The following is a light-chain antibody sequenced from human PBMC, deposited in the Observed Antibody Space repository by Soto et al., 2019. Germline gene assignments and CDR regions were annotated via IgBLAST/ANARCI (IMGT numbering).Light chain of an antibody. Sequence: EVVLTQSPATLSLSPGARATLSCRASQSVFNYLAWYQQKPGQAPRLLIYATSTRATAIPARFSGSGSETEFTLTISSLQSEDFAVYYCQQYNNWPRTFGQGTKVDI. CDR1: QSVFNY. J-gene: IGKJ1*01. CDR2: ATS. V-gene: IGKV3-15*01. CDR3: QQYNNWPRT.